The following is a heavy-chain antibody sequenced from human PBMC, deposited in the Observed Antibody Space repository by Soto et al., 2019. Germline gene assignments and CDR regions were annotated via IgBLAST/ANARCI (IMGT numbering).Heavy chain of an antibody. CDR2: IYYSGST. CDR3: ARSGGEWKQINWFDP. CDR1: GGSISSYY. Sequence: LSLTCTVSGGSISSYYWSWIRQPPGKGLEWIGYIYYSGSTNYNPSLKSRVTISVDTSKNQFSLKLSSVTAADTAVYYCARSGGEWKQINWFDPWGQGTLVTVSS. J-gene: IGHJ5*02. V-gene: IGHV4-59*01. D-gene: IGHD5-18*01.